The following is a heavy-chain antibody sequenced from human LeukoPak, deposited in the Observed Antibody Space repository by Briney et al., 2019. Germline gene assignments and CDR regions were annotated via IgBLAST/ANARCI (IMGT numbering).Heavy chain of an antibody. J-gene: IGHJ4*02. D-gene: IGHD3-10*01. Sequence: ASVKVSCRASGYTFTSYAMHWVRQAPGQRLEWMGWINAGNGNTKYSQKFQGRVTITRDTSASTAYMELSSLRSEDTAVYYCARGPPFGEVASDYWGQGTLVTVSS. CDR2: INAGNGNT. V-gene: IGHV1-3*01. CDR3: ARGPPFGEVASDY. CDR1: GYTFTSYA.